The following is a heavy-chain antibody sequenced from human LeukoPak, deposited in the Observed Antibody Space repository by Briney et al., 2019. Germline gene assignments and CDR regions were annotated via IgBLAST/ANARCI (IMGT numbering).Heavy chain of an antibody. J-gene: IGHJ4*02. Sequence: KASETLSLTCTVSGGSISSSSYYWGWIRQPPGKGLEWIRSIYYSGSTYYNPSLKSRVTISADTSKNQFSLKLSSVTAADTALYYCARLHYSSWSFDYWGQGTLVTVSS. D-gene: IGHD6-6*01. CDR2: IYYSGST. CDR3: ARLHYSSWSFDY. V-gene: IGHV4-39*01. CDR1: GGSISSSSYY.